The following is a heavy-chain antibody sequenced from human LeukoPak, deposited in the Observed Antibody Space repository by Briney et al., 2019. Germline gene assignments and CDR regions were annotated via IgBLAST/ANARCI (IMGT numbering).Heavy chain of an antibody. V-gene: IGHV4-59*01. CDR1: GGSINRYY. J-gene: IGHJ4*02. CDR2: ISYSGST. CDR3: ARDLQYFDSSGYYLYYFDS. D-gene: IGHD3-22*01. Sequence: PSETLSLTCTVSGGSINRYYWSWIRKPPGKGLEWIGYISYSGSTNYNPSLKSRVIISVDTSKNQFSLKLNSVTAADTAVYYCARDLQYFDSSGYYLYYFDSWGQGTLVTVSS.